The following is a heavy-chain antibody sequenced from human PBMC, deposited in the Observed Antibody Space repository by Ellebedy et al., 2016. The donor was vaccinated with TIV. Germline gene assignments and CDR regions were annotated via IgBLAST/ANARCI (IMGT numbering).Heavy chain of an antibody. V-gene: IGHV4-59*01. CDR3: ARDPDRQIHNAFDI. Sequence: SETLSLXCTVSGGSISSYYWSWIRQPPGKGLEWIGYIYYSGSTNYNPSLKSRVTISVDTSKNQFSLKLSSVTAADTAVYYCARDPDRQIHNAFDIWGQGTMVTVSS. D-gene: IGHD1-14*01. CDR2: IYYSGST. J-gene: IGHJ3*02. CDR1: GGSISSYY.